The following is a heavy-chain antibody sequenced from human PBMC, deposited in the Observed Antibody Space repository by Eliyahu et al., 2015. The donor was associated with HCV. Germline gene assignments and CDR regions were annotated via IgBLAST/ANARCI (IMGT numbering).Heavy chain of an antibody. D-gene: IGHD3-10*01. CDR2: IVPAFDST. V-gene: IGHV1-69*01. CDR3: ARGIPMGPLTY. Sequence: QVQLVQSGAEVKKPGSSVKVSCETSGGIFNNFAVNWVRQAPGQGLEWMGYIVPAFDSTHYAQRFQGRVTITADESTSAAYMELTGLKSEDTATYYCARGIPMGPLTYWGQGSLVIVSS. J-gene: IGHJ4*02. CDR1: GGIFNNFA.